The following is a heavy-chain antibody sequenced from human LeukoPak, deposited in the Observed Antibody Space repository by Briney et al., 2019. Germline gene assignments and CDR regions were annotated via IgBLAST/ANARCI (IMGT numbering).Heavy chain of an antibody. CDR3: AKVRLRLGELSSDAFDI. CDR1: GFTFDDYA. V-gene: IGHV3-9*01. Sequence: GGSLRLSCAASGFTFDDYAMHWVRHAPGKGLEWVSGISWNSGSIGYADSVKGRFTISRDNAKNSLYLQMNSLRAEDTALYYCAKVRLRLGELSSDAFDIWGQGTMVTVSS. J-gene: IGHJ3*02. CDR2: ISWNSGSI. D-gene: IGHD3-16*02.